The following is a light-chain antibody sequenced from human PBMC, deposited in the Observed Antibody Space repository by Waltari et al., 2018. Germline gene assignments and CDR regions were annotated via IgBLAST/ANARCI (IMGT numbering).Light chain of an antibody. CDR2: GKN. Sequence: SSELTQDPAVSVALGQTARITCQGDSPRTYYVSWFHQKPGQAPALVIYGKNNRPSGSPGRFSATSSGSTASLTIVGAQAEDEADYYCHSRDSSGDVVIGGGTKLTVV. V-gene: IGLV3-19*01. CDR1: SPRTYY. J-gene: IGLJ2*01. CDR3: HSRDSSGDVV.